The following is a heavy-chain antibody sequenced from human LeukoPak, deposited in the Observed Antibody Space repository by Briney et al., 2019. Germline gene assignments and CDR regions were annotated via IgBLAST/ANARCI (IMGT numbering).Heavy chain of an antibody. CDR3: TSRTGASAFDI. V-gene: IGHV3-73*01. D-gene: IGHD1-1*01. J-gene: IGHJ3*02. Sequence: PGGSLRLSCAASGFTFSGSAMHWVRKASGKGLEWVGRIRSKANSYATAYAASVKGRFTISRDDSKNTAYLQMNSLKTEDTAVYYCTSRTGASAFDIWGQGTMVTVSS. CDR2: IRSKANSYAT. CDR1: GFTFSGSA.